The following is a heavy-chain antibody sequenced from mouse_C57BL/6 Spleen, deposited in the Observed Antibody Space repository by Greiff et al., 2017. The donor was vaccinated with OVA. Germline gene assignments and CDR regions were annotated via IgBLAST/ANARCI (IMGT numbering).Heavy chain of an antibody. Sequence: EVQLQQSGPELVKPGASVKISCKASGYSFTGYYMNWVKQSPEKSLEWIGEINPSTGGTTYNQKFKAKATLTVDKSSSTAYMQLKSLTSEDSAVYYCARWVYYYGSSYRYFDVWGTGTTVTVSS. CDR2: INPSTGGT. D-gene: IGHD1-1*01. CDR1: GYSFTGYY. J-gene: IGHJ1*03. V-gene: IGHV1-42*01. CDR3: ARWVYYYGSSYRYFDV.